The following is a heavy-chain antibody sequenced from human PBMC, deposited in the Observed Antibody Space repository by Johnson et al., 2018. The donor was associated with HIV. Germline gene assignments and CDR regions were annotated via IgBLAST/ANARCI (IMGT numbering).Heavy chain of an antibody. Sequence: VLLVESGGGVVQPGRSLRLSCAASGFNFSNYGMYWVRQAPGKGLEWVSYISSSGSTIYYADSVKGRFTISRDNAKNSLYLQMNSLRAEDTAVYYCATYSSSWYKGGYAFDIWGQGTMVTVSS. J-gene: IGHJ3*02. V-gene: IGHV3-48*04. CDR1: GFNFSNYG. CDR3: ATYSSSWYKGGYAFDI. CDR2: ISSSGSTI. D-gene: IGHD6-13*01.